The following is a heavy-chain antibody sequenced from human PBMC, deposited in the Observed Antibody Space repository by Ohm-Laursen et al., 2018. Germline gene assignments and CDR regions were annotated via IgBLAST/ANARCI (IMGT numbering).Heavy chain of an antibody. J-gene: IGHJ4*02. CDR1: GFTFSDYY. CDR3: ARERGYYFDY. CDR2: ISIGGDTI. V-gene: IGHV3-11*01. Sequence: SLRLSCTASGFTFSDYYITWIRQAPGKGLEWVSYISIGGDTIYYADSVKGRFTISRDNAKNSLYLQMNSLRAEDTAVYYCARERGYYFDYWGQGTLVTVSS. D-gene: IGHD1-26*01.